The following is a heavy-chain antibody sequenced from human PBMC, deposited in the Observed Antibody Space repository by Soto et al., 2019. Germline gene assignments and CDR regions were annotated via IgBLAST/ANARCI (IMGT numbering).Heavy chain of an antibody. CDR2: IYYSGST. V-gene: IGHV4-31*03. Sequence: QVQLQESGPGLVKPSQTLSLTCTVSGGSLSSGDYYWSWIRQHPGKGLEWIGYIYYSGSTHYNPSLKSRVTTSIDTSKNQFSLKVNSVPAADTAVYYCARGSAVAGRNRYFDLWGRGTLVTVSS. CDR1: GGSLSSGDYY. J-gene: IGHJ2*01. CDR3: ARGSAVAGRNRYFDL. D-gene: IGHD6-19*01.